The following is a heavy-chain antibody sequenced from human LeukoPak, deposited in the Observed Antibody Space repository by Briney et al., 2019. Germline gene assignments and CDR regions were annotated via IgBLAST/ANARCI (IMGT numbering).Heavy chain of an antibody. D-gene: IGHD5-18*01. CDR2: MNPNSSNI. J-gene: IGHJ6*03. V-gene: IGHV1-8*01. CDR1: GYTFTSYD. Sequence: ASVKVSCKASGYTFTSYDINWVRQATGHGLEWMGWMNPNSSNIFYAQKFQGRLTMTRNTSISTAYMELSSLRSEDTAVYHCARGQVDTLYYYYYMDVWGKGTTVTVSS. CDR3: ARGQVDTLYYYYYMDV.